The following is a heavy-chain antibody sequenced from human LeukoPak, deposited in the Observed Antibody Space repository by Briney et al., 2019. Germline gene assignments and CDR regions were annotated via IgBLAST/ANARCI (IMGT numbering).Heavy chain of an antibody. J-gene: IGHJ5*02. CDR2: IYYSGST. V-gene: IGHV4-59*12. CDR1: GSSISSYY. D-gene: IGHD3-10*01. CDR3: AGEKVGGSMVRGAYRNNWFDP. Sequence: SETLSLTCTVFGSSISSYYWSWIRQPPGKGLEGIGYIYYSGSTNYNPSLKSRVTISVDTSKNQFSMKLSSVTGADTAVSYCAGEKVGGSMVRGAYRNNWFDPWGQGTLVTVSS.